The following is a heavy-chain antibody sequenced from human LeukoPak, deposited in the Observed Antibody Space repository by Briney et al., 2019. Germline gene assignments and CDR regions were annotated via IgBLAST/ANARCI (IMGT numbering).Heavy chain of an antibody. J-gene: IGHJ6*02. V-gene: IGHV3-30*02. CDR2: IRYDGSNA. D-gene: IGHD3-22*01. CDR3: AKDNFDSSAGRYYGMDV. CDR1: GFSFSTYA. Sequence: GGSLRLSCAASGFSFSTYAMHWVRQAPGEGLDWVAFIRYDGSNACYADSVKGRFTISRDNSDNTLYLQMNSLRAEDTAVYYCAKDNFDSSAGRYYGMDVWGQGTTVTVSS.